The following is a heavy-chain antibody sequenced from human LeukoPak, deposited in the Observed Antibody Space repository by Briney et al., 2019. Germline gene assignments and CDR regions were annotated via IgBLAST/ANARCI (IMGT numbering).Heavy chain of an antibody. CDR1: GGTFSSYA. V-gene: IGHV1-69*13. J-gene: IGHJ4*02. D-gene: IGHD3-10*01. Sequence: SVKVSCKASGGTFSSYAISWVRQAPGQGLEWMGGIIPIFGTANYAQKFQGRVTITADESTSTAYMELSSLRPEDTAVYYCARDRRGIYYFDYWGQGTPVTVSS. CDR3: ARDRRGIYYFDY. CDR2: IIPIFGTA.